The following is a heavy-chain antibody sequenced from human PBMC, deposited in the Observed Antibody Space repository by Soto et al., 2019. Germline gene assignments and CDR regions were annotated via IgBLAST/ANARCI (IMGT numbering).Heavy chain of an antibody. J-gene: IGHJ4*02. CDR1: GGTFSSYA. Sequence: SVKVSCKASGGTFSSYAISWVRQAPGQGLEWMGGIIPIFGTANYAQKFQGRVTITADESTSTAYMELSSLRSEDTAVYYCARDPGYCTNGVCLPSYWGQGTLVTVSS. CDR3: ARDPGYCTNGVCLPSY. CDR2: IIPIFGTA. D-gene: IGHD2-8*01. V-gene: IGHV1-69*13.